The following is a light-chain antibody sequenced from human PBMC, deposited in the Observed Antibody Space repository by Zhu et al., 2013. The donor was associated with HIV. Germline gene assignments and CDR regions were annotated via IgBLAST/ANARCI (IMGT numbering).Light chain of an antibody. V-gene: IGKV1-9*01. CDR3: QQGHSYPFT. CDR2: TAS. Sequence: IQLTQSPSSLSASVGDSVSITCRASQDIGSYLDWYHQEPGKAPKLLIYTASTLQSGVPSRFSGSGSGTDFTLTISSLQPEDFGTYHCQQGHSYPFTFGPGTKVDV. J-gene: IGKJ3*01. CDR1: QDIGSY.